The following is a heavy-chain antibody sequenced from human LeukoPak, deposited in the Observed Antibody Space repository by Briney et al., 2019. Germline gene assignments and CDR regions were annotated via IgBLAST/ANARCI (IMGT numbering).Heavy chain of an antibody. V-gene: IGHV1-69*06. D-gene: IGHD6-19*01. Sequence: SVKVSCKASGYTFTGYYMHWVRQAPGQGLEWMGGIIPIFGTANYAQKFQGRVTITADKSTSTAYMELSSLRSEDTAVYYCARAIAVAGTGEIWFDPWGQGTLVTVSS. CDR2: IIPIFGTA. CDR3: ARAIAVAGTGEIWFDP. J-gene: IGHJ5*02. CDR1: GYTFTGYY.